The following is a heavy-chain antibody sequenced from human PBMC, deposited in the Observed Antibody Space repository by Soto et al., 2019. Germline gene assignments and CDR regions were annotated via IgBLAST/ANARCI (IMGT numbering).Heavy chain of an antibody. J-gene: IGHJ4*02. CDR1: GYTFTSYG. CDR3: ERDLAVGLVDY. V-gene: IGHV1-18*01. CDR2: ISAYNGNT. Sequence: QVQLVQSGAEVKKPGASVKVSCKASGYTFTSYGISWVRQAPGQGLEWMGWISAYNGNTTYTQKLQGRVTMTTDTSASTGYKGLRSLRSADTAVYYCERDLAVGLVDYWGQGTLVTVSS. D-gene: IGHD6-19*01.